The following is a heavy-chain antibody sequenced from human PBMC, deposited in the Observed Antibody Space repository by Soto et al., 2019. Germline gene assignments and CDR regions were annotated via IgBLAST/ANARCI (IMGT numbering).Heavy chain of an antibody. CDR1: GDSVTSVSDY. CDR3: ARGVGFGYYYYMDL. CDR2: IYYSGSA. Sequence: SETLSLTCTVSGDSVTSVSDYWSWIRQPPGKGLEWIGYIYYSGSADYNPSLGSRVTISIDTSKNQFSLKLTSVTAADTAVYYCARGVGFGYYYYMDLWGQGTTVTVSS. J-gene: IGHJ6*03. V-gene: IGHV4-61*01. D-gene: IGHD3-10*01.